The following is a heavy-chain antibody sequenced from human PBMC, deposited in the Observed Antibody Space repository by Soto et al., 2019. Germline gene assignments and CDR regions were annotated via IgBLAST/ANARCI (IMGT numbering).Heavy chain of an antibody. D-gene: IGHD3-9*01. CDR3: ARGLLRYFASLSDAFDI. CDR1: GYTFTGYY. V-gene: IGHV1-2*02. J-gene: IGHJ3*02. CDR2: INPNSGGT. Sequence: ASVKVSCKASGYTFTGYYMHWVRQAPGQGLEWMGWINPNSGGTNYAQKFQGRVTMTRDTSISTAYMELSRLRSDDTAVYYCARGLLRYFASLSDAFDIWGQGTMVTVSS.